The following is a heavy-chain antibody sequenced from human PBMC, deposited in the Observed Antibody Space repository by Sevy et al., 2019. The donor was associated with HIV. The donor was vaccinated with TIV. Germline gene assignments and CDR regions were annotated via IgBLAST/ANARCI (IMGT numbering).Heavy chain of an antibody. CDR2: ISRISNYI. CDR3: ARETSSFGEGIYYGMDV. V-gene: IGHV3-21*01. J-gene: IGHJ6*02. Sequence: GGSLRLPCAASGFTFSDYNMNWVRQAPGKGLEWVSSISRISNYIYYADSVKGRFTISRDNAKNSLYLQMNSLRAEDTAVYYCARETSSFGEGIYYGMDVWDQGTTVTVSS. D-gene: IGHD3-10*01. CDR1: GFTFSDYN.